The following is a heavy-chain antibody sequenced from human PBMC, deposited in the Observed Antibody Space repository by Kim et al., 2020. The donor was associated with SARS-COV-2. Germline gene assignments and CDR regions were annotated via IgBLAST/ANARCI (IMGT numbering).Heavy chain of an antibody. CDR2: FSYDGSRE. Sequence: GGSLRLSCEASGFTLSHFALHWVRQAPGKGLEWVAAFSYDGSREYYADSVKGRFSISRDNSKNTLYLQVHSLRSDDTAVYFCARDWPKTLSSSFD. CDR1: GFTLSHFA. J-gene: IGHJ4*01. CDR3: ARDWPKTLSSSFD. V-gene: IGHV3-30*04.